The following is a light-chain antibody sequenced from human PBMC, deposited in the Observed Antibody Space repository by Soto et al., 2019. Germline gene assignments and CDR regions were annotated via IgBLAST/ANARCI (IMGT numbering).Light chain of an antibody. CDR1: QSISTL. Sequence: DIQMTQSPSTLSASVGDRVTITCRASQSISTLLAWYQQRPGKPPKLLIYDASSLESDVPSRFSGSGSGTEFTLTISSLQSDDFATYHCQQYNSYPFTFGQGTRLEIK. V-gene: IGKV1-5*01. CDR3: QQYNSYPFT. J-gene: IGKJ5*01. CDR2: DAS.